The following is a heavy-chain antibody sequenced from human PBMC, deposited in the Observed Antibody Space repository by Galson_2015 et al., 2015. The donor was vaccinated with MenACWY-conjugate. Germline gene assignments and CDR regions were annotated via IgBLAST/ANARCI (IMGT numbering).Heavy chain of an antibody. CDR1: GFTFSSYW. CDR3: ARALYGSGSHSGY. V-gene: IGHV3-7*03. J-gene: IGHJ4*02. Sequence: SLRLSCAASGFTFSSYWMSWVRQAPGKGLEWVANINQDGSEKYYLDSVKGRFTISRDNAKNSLFLEMNSLRAEDTAVYYCARALYGSGSHSGYWGQGTLLTVSS. CDR2: INQDGSEK. D-gene: IGHD3-10*01.